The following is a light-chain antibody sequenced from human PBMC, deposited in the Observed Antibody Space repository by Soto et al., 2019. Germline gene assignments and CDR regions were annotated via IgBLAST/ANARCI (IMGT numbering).Light chain of an antibody. V-gene: IGKV3-11*01. J-gene: IGKJ5*01. Sequence: EFVLTQSPATLSLSPGERATLSCRASQRVSSYLAWYQQKPGQAPRLLIYDTSNRATGVPARFSGSGSGTDFTLPIRSLEPEDFAVYYCQQRSNWPPITFGQGTRLEIK. CDR1: QRVSSY. CDR3: QQRSNWPPIT. CDR2: DTS.